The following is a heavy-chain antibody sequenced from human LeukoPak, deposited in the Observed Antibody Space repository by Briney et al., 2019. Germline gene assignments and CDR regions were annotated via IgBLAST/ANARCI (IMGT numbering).Heavy chain of an antibody. CDR3: ARGGVAVASPRYYFDY. D-gene: IGHD6-19*01. CDR2: INHSGST. CDR1: GGSFSSYY. Sequence: SETLSLTCAVYGGSFSSYYWSWIRRPPGKGLEWIGEINHSGSTNYNPSLKSRVTISVDTSKNQFSLKLSSVTAADTAVYYCARGGVAVASPRYYFDYWGQGTLVTVSS. V-gene: IGHV4-34*01. J-gene: IGHJ4*02.